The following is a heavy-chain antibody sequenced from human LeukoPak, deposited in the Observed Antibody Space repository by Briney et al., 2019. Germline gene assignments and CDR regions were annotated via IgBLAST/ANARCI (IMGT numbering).Heavy chain of an antibody. D-gene: IGHD4-17*01. Sequence: SETLSLTCSVSGSSFNTYYWSWIRQPAGKALEWIGRIHTSGSADYSPSLQSRVTISVDMSKKEFPLKLTSVTAADTAVYYCARDIVYLIDEDYGWGQGILVTVYS. J-gene: IGHJ4*02. CDR1: GSSFNTYY. CDR3: ARDIVYLIDEDYG. CDR2: IHTSGSA. V-gene: IGHV4-4*07.